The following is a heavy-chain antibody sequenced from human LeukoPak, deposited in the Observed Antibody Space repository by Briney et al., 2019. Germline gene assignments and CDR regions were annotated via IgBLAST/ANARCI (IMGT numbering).Heavy chain of an antibody. CDR1: GFTFSSYG. Sequence: GGSLRLSCAASGFTFSSYGMHWVRQAPGKGLEWVAFIRYDGSNKYYADSVKGRFTISRDNSKNTLYLQMNSLRAEDTAVYYCAKDGLVYYYGSGSYYYDWGQGTLVTVSS. V-gene: IGHV3-30*02. D-gene: IGHD3-10*01. CDR2: IRYDGSNK. CDR3: AKDGLVYYYGSGSYYYD. J-gene: IGHJ4*02.